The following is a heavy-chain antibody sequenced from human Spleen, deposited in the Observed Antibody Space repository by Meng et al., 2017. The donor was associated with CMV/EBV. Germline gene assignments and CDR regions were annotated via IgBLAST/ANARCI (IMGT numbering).Heavy chain of an antibody. Sequence: GGSLRLSCAASGFTFSNYGMHWVRQAPGKGLEWVSAISGSGGSTYYADSVKGRFTISRDNSKNTLYLQMNSLRAEDTAVYYCAKSMGGSTIFGVVIIFGMDVWGQGTTVTVSS. CDR1: GFTFSNYG. D-gene: IGHD3-3*01. CDR3: AKSMGGSTIFGVVIIFGMDV. J-gene: IGHJ6*02. CDR2: ISGSGGST. V-gene: IGHV3-23*01.